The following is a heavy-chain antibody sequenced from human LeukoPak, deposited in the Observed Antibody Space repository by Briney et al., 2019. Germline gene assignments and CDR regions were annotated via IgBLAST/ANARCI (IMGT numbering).Heavy chain of an antibody. CDR1: GYTFTSYG. CDR2: IIPIFGTA. D-gene: IGHD2-2*01. Sequence: ASVKVSCKASGYTFTSYGISWVRQAPGQGLEWMGGIIPIFGTANYAQKFQGRVTITTDESTSTAYMELSSLRSEDTAVYYCARGFRKGYCSSTSCYEGAFDIWGQRTMVTVSS. V-gene: IGHV1-69*05. J-gene: IGHJ3*02. CDR3: ARGFRKGYCSSTSCYEGAFDI.